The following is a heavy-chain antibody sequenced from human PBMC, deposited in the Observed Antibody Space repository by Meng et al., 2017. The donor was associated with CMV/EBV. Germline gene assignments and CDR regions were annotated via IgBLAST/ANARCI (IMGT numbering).Heavy chain of an antibody. CDR2: IYTSGST. CDR1: GGSISSYY. J-gene: IGHJ4*02. D-gene: IGHD3-16*01. V-gene: IGHV4-4*07. CDR3: AKKGPLLGAYFESLDY. Sequence: AGGSISSYYWRWIRQPAGKGLEWIGRIYTSGSTNYNPSLKSRVTMSVDTSKNQFSLKLSSVTAADTAVYYCAKKGPLLGAYFESLDYWGQGALVTVSS.